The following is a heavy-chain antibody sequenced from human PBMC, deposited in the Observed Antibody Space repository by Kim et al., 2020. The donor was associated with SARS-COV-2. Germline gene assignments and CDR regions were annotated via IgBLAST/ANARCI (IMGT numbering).Heavy chain of an antibody. D-gene: IGHD3-10*01. CDR1: GGSFSGYY. Sequence: SDTLSLTCAVYGGSFSGYYWSWIRQPPGKGLEWIGEINHSGSTNYNPSLKSRVTISVDTSKNQFSLKLSSVTAADTAVYYCARGSLNYWYFDLWGRGTLVTVSS. J-gene: IGHJ2*01. V-gene: IGHV4-34*01. CDR3: ARGSLNYWYFDL. CDR2: INHSGST.